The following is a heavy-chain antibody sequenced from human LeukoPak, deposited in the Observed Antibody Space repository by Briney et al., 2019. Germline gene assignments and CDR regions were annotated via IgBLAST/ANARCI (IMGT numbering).Heavy chain of an antibody. CDR1: GGSFSGYY. V-gene: IGHV4-34*01. Sequence: SETLSLTCAVYGGSFSGYYWSWIRQPPGKGLEWIGEINHSGSTNYNPSLKSRVTISVDTSKNQFSLKLSSVTAADTAVYYCARVGRYDYYYYYMDVWGKGTTVTISS. CDR3: ARVGRYDYYYYYMDV. J-gene: IGHJ6*03. CDR2: INHSGST. D-gene: IGHD3-16*01.